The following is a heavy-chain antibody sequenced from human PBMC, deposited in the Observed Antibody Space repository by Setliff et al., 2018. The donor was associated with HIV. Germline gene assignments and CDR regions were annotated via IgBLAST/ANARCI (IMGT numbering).Heavy chain of an antibody. CDR3: ARHAHYYYYMDV. CDR1: GFTFSSHA. V-gene: IGHV4-30-2*03. J-gene: IGHJ6*03. Sequence: LRLSCEVSGFTFSSHAMSWVRQAPGKGLEWIGSIYYSGSTYYNPSLKSRVTISVDTSKNQFSLKLSSVTAADTAVYYCARHAHYYYYMDVWGKGTTVTVSS. CDR2: IYYSGST.